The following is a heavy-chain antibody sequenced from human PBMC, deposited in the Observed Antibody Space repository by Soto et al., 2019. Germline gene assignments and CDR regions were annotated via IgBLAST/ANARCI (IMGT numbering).Heavy chain of an antibody. V-gene: IGHV1-2*02. CDR3: ERGRHMDV. J-gene: IGHJ6*02. CDR2: INPNSGAT. CDR1: GSTFTGDY. Sequence: QVQVVQSGAEVKKPGASVKVSCKASGSTFTGDYMHWVRKAPGQGLEWMGWINPNSGATNYAQKFQDRVTVTRDTSISTAYMELSRLRSDDTAVYYCERGRHMDVWGPGTTVTVSS.